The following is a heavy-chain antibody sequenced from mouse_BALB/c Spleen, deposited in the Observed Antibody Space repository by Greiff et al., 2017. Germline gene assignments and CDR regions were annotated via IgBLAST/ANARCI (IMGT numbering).Heavy chain of an antibody. V-gene: IGHV10-1*02. Sequence: EVKLVESGGGLVQPKGSLKLSCAASGFTFNTYAMNWVRQAPGKGLEWVARIRSKSNNYATYYADSVKDRFTISRDDSQSMLYLQMNNLKTEDTAMYYCVRAPGYGSSYGYFDVWGAGTTVTVSS. CDR2: IRSKSNNYAT. D-gene: IGHD1-1*01. CDR1: GFTFNTYA. CDR3: VRAPGYGSSYGYFDV. J-gene: IGHJ1*01.